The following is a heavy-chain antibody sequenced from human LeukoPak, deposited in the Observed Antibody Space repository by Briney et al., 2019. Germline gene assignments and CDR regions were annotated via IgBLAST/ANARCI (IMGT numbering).Heavy chain of an antibody. CDR3: ARALRIAVAGTHYMDV. V-gene: IGHV4-4*02. D-gene: IGHD6-19*01. CDR1: GGSISSSNW. J-gene: IGHJ6*03. CDR2: IYHSGST. Sequence: SGTLSLTCAVSGGSISSSNWWSWVRQPPGKGLEWIGEIYHSGSTNYNPSLKSRVTISVDKSKNQFSLKLSSVTAADTAVYYCARALRIAVAGTHYMDVWGKGTTVTVSS.